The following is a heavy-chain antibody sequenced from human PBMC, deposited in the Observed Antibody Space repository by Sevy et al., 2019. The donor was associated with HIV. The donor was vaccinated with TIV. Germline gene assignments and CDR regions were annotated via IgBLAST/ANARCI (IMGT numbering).Heavy chain of an antibody. Sequence: GGSLRLSCAASGFTFSSYDMHWVRHSTGKGLEWVSAIGTVGETRYAGSVKGRFTISRENTKKSLYLQMTSLRGVDTAVYYCVRGGSDAFDIWGQGTMVTVSS. CDR1: GFTFSSYD. D-gene: IGHD5-12*01. V-gene: IGHV3-13*04. CDR2: IGTVGET. J-gene: IGHJ3*02. CDR3: VRGGSDAFDI.